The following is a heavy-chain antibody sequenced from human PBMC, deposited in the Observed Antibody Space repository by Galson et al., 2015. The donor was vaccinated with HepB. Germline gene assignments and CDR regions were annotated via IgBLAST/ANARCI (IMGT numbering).Heavy chain of an antibody. CDR2: IKQDGSVT. CDR1: GFIFSNYW. D-gene: IGHD6-19*01. V-gene: IGHV3-7*01. J-gene: IGHJ1*01. CDR3: VREEEFAGGWHS. Sequence: SLRLSCAASGFIFSNYWMTWVRQPPGKGLEWVANIKQDGSVTHYADSMKGRITISRDNANDTLYLHMHGLRGEDTAVYFCVREEEFAGGWHSWGLGTLVTVSS.